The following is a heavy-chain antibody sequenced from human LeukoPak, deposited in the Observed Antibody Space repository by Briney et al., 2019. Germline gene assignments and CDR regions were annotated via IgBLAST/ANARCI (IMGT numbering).Heavy chain of an antibody. V-gene: IGHV3-21*01. CDR2: ISTRNTYI. Sequence: GGSLRLSCAASGSTFSTYTMNWVRQAPGKGLEWVSSISTRNTYIYYADSVKGRFTISRDNANNSLFPQMNNLTAADTAVYYCARAIAVTGGRGDYWGQGTLVTVSS. D-gene: IGHD6-19*01. CDR1: GSTFSTYT. J-gene: IGHJ4*02. CDR3: ARAIAVTGGRGDY.